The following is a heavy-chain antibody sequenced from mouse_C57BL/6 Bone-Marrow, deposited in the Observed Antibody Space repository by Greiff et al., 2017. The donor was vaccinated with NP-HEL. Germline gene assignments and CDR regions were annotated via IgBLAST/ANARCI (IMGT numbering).Heavy chain of an antibody. V-gene: IGHV3-6*01. J-gene: IGHJ3*01. CDR3: ARDGPV. Sequence: DVKLQESGPGLVKPSQSLSLTCSVTGYSITSGYYWNWIRQFPGNKLEWMGYISYDGSNNYNPSLKNRISITRDTSKNQFFLKLNSVTTEDTATYYCARDGPVWGQGTLVTVSA. CDR2: ISYDGSN. CDR1: GYSITSGYY.